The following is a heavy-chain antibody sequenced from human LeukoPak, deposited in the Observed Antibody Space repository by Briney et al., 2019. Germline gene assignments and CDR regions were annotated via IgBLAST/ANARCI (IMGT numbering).Heavy chain of an antibody. J-gene: IGHJ6*03. D-gene: IGHD6-19*01. V-gene: IGHV3-21*01. Sequence: GGPLRLSCAGSGFTFSRYSMNWLRQAPGKGLERVSSISSRSTNIFYADSVKGRFTISRDNAKNSLYLQMNSLGAEDTAVYYCARDAQWLVPEGYFYYMDVWGKGTTVTVSS. CDR1: GFTFSRYS. CDR2: ISSRSTNI. CDR3: ARDAQWLVPEGYFYYMDV.